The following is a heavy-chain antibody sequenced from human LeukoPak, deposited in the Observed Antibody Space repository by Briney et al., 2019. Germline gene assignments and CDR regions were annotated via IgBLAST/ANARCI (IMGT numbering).Heavy chain of an antibody. V-gene: IGHV1-69*06. D-gene: IGHD2-15*01. CDR2: IIPIFGTA. J-gene: IGHJ5*02. CDR3: AKVVAAIPSDNWFDP. Sequence: GSSVKVSCKASGGTFSSYAISWVRQAPGQGLKWMGGIIPIFGTANYAQKFQGRVTITADKSTSTAYMELSSLRSEDTAVYYCAKVVAAIPSDNWFDPWGQGTLVTVSS. CDR1: GGTFSSYA.